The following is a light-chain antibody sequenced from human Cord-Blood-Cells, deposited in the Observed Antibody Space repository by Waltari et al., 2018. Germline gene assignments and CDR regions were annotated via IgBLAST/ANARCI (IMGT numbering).Light chain of an antibody. Sequence: AIQLTQSPSSLSASVGDRVTITCRARQGISSALAWYQQKPGKAPKLLIYDASSLESGVPSRFSGSGSGTDFTLTISSLQSEDFATYYCQQFNSYLFTFGPGTKVDIK. CDR2: DAS. V-gene: IGKV1-13*02. J-gene: IGKJ3*01. CDR3: QQFNSYLFT. CDR1: QGISSA.